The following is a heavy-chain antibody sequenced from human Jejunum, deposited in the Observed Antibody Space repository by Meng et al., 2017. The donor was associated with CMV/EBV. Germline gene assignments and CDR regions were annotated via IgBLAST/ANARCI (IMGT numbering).Heavy chain of an antibody. D-gene: IGHD3-22*01. Sequence: FTFSSYAMSWVRQAPGKGLEWVSAISGNGDTTYYADSVKGRFTISRDNSKNMLRLQMNSLRAGDAAVYYCAKGDNYYDSSGSHLYFDYWGHGTLVTVSS. CDR1: FTFSSYA. J-gene: IGHJ4*01. CDR2: ISGNGDTT. V-gene: IGHV3-23*01. CDR3: AKGDNYYDSSGSHLYFDY.